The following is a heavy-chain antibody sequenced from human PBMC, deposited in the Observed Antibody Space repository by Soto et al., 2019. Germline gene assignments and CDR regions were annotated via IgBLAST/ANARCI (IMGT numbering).Heavy chain of an antibody. CDR1: GFTFSSYA. CDR3: ARDRYYYYDSSGYSFDP. D-gene: IGHD3-22*01. Sequence: PGESLRLSCAASGFTFSSYAMHWVRQAPGKGLEWVAVISYDGSNKYYADSVKGRFTISRDNSKNTLYLQMNSLRAEDTAVYYCARDRYYYYDSSGYSFDPWGQGTLVTVSS. CDR2: ISYDGSNK. J-gene: IGHJ5*02. V-gene: IGHV3-30-3*01.